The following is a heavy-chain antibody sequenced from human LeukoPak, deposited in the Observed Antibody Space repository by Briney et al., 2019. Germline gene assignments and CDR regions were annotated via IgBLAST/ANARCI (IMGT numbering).Heavy chain of an antibody. V-gene: IGHV3-15*01. CDR3: VSHGVEGY. CDR1: GFSFTNAW. J-gene: IGHJ4*02. Sequence: PGGSLRLSCAASGFSFTNAWMSWVRQAPGKVLEWVGRIKSKTDGETTDYAAPVKDRFSISRDDSKNTLYLQMTSLKTEDTAVYYCVSHGVEGYWGQGTLVIVSS. D-gene: IGHD3-3*01. CDR2: IKSKTDGETT.